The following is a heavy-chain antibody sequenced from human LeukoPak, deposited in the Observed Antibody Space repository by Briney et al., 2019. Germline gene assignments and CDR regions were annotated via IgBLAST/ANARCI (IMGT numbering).Heavy chain of an antibody. CDR3: AKDKGITMIVVVITTFDY. CDR2: ISSSGGST. D-gene: IGHD3-22*01. J-gene: IGHJ4*02. CDR1: GFTFSTYA. V-gene: IGHV3-23*01. Sequence: GVSLRLSCAASGFTFSTYAMSWVRQAPGKGLEWVSSISSSGGSTYYRDSVKGRFTISRDNPKNTLYLKMNSLRAEDTAVYYCAKDKGITMIVVVITTFDYWGQGTLITVSS.